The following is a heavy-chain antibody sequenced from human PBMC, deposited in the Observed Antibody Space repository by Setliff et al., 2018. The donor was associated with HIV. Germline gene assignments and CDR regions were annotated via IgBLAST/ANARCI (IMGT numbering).Heavy chain of an antibody. Sequence: ASVKVSCKASGYNFTSNGISWVRQAPGQGLEWMGRFSASKGNTKYTQDFQGRVTMTTDTSTSTVYMELRSLRSDDTAVYYCARDQGFWSGFTYNYYMDVWGKGTTVTVSS. V-gene: IGHV1-18*01. CDR2: FSASKGNT. CDR3: ARDQGFWSGFTYNYYMDV. CDR1: GYNFTSNG. J-gene: IGHJ6*03. D-gene: IGHD3-3*01.